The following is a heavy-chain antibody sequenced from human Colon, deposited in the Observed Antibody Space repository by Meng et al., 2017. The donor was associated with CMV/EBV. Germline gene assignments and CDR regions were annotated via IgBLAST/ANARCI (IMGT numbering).Heavy chain of an antibody. Sequence: GGSLRLSCAASGFVFSGSAMHWVRQASGKGLEWVGRIRTRPNGYATAYAASVEGRFTISRDDSENTAYLEMKSQRSEDTAVYYCAVLAVAEPISYWGQGTQVTVSS. D-gene: IGHD6-19*01. J-gene: IGHJ4*02. CDR2: IRTRPNGYAT. V-gene: IGHV3-73*01. CDR1: GFVFSGSA. CDR3: AVLAVAEPISY.